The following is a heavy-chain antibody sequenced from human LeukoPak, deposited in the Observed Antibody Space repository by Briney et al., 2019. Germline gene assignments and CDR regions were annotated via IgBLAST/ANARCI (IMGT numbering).Heavy chain of an antibody. Sequence: GGSLRLSCAASGFTFSNYDMSWVRLAPGKRLEWVSSISDSGGSTYYADSVKGRFTISRDNSKNTLYLQMTNRRAADTAVYYCAKDLSRAVAADWFDPWDQGSLVTVSA. J-gene: IGHJ5*02. CDR3: AKDLSRAVAADWFDP. CDR2: ISDSGGST. D-gene: IGHD6-19*01. CDR1: GFTFSNYD. V-gene: IGHV3-23*01.